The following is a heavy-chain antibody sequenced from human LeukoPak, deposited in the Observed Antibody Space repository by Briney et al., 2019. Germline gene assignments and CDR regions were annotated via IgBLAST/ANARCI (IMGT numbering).Heavy chain of an antibody. V-gene: IGHV3-21*01. Sequence: PGGSLRLSYAASGFPFSYYTMNWVRQTPGKGLEWVSSISSSSSYIYYADSVKGRFTISRDNANNSLSLHMNSLRAEDTAVYYCARGAMSARPDWFGPWGQGTLLTVSS. CDR1: GFPFSYYT. CDR2: ISSSSSYI. CDR3: ARGAMSARPDWFGP. D-gene: IGHD1-14*01. J-gene: IGHJ5*02.